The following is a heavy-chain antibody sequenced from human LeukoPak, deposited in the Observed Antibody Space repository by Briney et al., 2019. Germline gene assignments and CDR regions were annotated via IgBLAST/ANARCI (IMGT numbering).Heavy chain of an antibody. D-gene: IGHD6-13*01. Sequence: ASVKVSCKASGGTFSSYAISWVRQAPGQGLEWMGRIIPILGIANYAQKFQGRVTIPADKAKTTAYMELSSLRSADTAVSHCARSGDSRSWYGSGWFDPWGQGTLVTVSS. CDR1: GGTFSSYA. CDR3: ARSGDSRSWYGSGWFDP. V-gene: IGHV1-69*04. CDR2: IIPILGIA. J-gene: IGHJ5*02.